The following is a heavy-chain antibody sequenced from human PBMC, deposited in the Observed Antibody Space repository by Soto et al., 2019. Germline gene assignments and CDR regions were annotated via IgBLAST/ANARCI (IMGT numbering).Heavy chain of an antibody. CDR1: GFTFSSYG. CDR2: ISYDGSNK. J-gene: IGHJ4*02. CDR3: AKDYCSGGSCYLNY. Sequence: LRLSCAASGFTFSSYGMHWVRQAPGKGLEWVAVISYDGSNKYYADSVKGRFTISRDNSKNTLYLQMNSLRAEDTAVYYCAKDYCSGGSCYLNYWGQGTLVTVSS. D-gene: IGHD2-15*01. V-gene: IGHV3-30*18.